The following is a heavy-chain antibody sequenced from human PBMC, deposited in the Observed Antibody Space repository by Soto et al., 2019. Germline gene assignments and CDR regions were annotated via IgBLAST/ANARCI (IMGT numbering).Heavy chain of an antibody. J-gene: IGHJ6*03. D-gene: IGHD3-3*01. CDR1: GFTFSSYG. V-gene: IGHV3-33*01. CDR3: ARAGNYDFWSGYYYYYYYMDV. CDR2: IWYDGSNK. Sequence: GGSLRLSCAASGFTFSSYGMHWVRQAPGKGLEWVAVIWYDGSNKYYADSVKGRFTISRDNSKNTLYLQMNSLRAEDTAVYYCARAGNYDFWSGYYYYYYYMDVWGKGTTVTVSS.